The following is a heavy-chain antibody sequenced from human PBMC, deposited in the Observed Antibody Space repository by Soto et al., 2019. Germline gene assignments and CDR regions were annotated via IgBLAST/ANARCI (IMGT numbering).Heavy chain of an antibody. D-gene: IGHD3-3*02. Sequence: SQTLSLTCAISWGSVSSNTATWNWVRKSPSRGLEWLGRTYYRSNWNFDYALSVKSRITINPDTSKNQFSLQLNSLTPEDTAVYYCAGELDIHHGLGYWGPGTSVTAPQ. CDR1: WGSVSSNTAT. CDR3: AGELDIHHGLGY. CDR2: TYYRSNWNF. V-gene: IGHV6-1*01. J-gene: IGHJ4*02.